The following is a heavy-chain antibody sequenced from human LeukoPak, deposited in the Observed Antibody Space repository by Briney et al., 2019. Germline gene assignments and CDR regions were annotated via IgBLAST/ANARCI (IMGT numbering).Heavy chain of an antibody. D-gene: IGHD5-18*01. J-gene: IGHJ4*02. CDR2: ISGSGGST. CDR3: AKAPRIQLWRYYFDY. CDR1: GFTFSSYA. Sequence: GGSLRLSCAASGFTFSSYAMSWVRQAPGKGLEWVSAISGSGGSTYYADSVKGRFTISRDNSKNTLYLQMNSLRAEDTAVYYCAKAPRIQLWRYYFDYWGQGTLVTVSS. V-gene: IGHV3-23*01.